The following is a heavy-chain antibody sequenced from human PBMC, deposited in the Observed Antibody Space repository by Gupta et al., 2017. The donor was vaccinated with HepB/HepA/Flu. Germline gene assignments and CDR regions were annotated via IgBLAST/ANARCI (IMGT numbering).Heavy chain of an antibody. CDR3: ARGKYDLWSGYYTWYFDY. J-gene: IGHJ4*02. CDR1: GFTFSSYS. Sequence: EVQLVESGGGLVKPGGSLRLSCAASGFTFSSYSMNWVRQAPGKGLEWVSSISSSSSYIYYADSVKGRFTISRDNAKNSLYLQMNSLRAEDTAVYYCARGKYDLWSGYYTWYFDYWGQGTLVTVSS. CDR2: ISSSSSYI. V-gene: IGHV3-21*01. D-gene: IGHD3-3*01.